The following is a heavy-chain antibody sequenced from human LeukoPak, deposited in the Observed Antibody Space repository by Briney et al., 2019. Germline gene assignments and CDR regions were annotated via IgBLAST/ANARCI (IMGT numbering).Heavy chain of an antibody. Sequence: GGSLRLSCAASGFTFSSYSMNWVRQAPGRGLEWVSSISSSSSYIYYADSVEGRFTISRDNAKNSLYLQMNSLRAEDTAVYYCARDRREYVWGIEYYYGMDVWGQGTTVTVSS. CDR3: ARDRREYVWGIEYYYGMDV. CDR1: GFTFSSYS. CDR2: ISSSSSYI. V-gene: IGHV3-21*01. J-gene: IGHJ6*02. D-gene: IGHD3-16*01.